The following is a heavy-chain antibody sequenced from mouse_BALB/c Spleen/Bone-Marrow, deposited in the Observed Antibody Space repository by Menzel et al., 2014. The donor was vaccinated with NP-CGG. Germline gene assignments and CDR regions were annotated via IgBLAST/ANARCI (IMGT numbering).Heavy chain of an antibody. CDR3: ARVATTATLYWYFDV. D-gene: IGHD1-2*01. V-gene: IGHV5-4*02. CDR1: GFTFSDYY. J-gene: IGHJ1*01. Sequence: VQLQQSGGGLVKPGGSLKLSCAASGFTFSDYYMYWVRQTPEKRLEWVATISDGGSYTYYPDSVKGRFTISRDNAKNNLYLQMSSLKSEDTAMYYCARVATTATLYWYFDVWGAGTTVTVSS. CDR2: ISDGGSYT.